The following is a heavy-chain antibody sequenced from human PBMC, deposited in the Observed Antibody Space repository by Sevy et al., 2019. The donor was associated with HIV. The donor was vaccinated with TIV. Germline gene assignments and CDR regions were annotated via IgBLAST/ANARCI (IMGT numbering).Heavy chain of an antibody. J-gene: IGHJ4*02. CDR2: FDPEDAKT. CDR1: GYTLTQLS. Sequence: AAVKVSCKVSGYTLTQLSMHWVGLTPRKGLERTASFDPEDAKTVYSQKFQGRLSMTEDTSTHIAYMELSSLRSEDTAVYYCATAKDYYESSGDPFDYWGQGTLVTVSS. D-gene: IGHD3-22*01. CDR3: ATAKDYYESSGDPFDY. V-gene: IGHV1-24*01.